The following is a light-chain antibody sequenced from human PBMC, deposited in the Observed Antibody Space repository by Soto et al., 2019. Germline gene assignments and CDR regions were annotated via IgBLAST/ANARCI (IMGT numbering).Light chain of an antibody. V-gene: IGKV1-39*01. CDR2: VAS. Sequence: DIQMTQFPSSLSASVGDRVTITCRASQSITKFLNWYQLKPGRAPNPLIYVASTLQSGVPSRFSGSGSGTEFTLTISSLQPEDFATYYCQQSHTTPWTFGHGTKVDIK. CDR1: QSITKF. CDR3: QQSHTTPWT. J-gene: IGKJ1*01.